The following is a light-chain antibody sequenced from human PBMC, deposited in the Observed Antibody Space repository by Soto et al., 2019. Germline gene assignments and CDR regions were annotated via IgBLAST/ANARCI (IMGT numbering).Light chain of an antibody. CDR2: KAS. V-gene: IGKV1-5*03. Sequence: DIQMTQSPSTLSASVGDRVTITCRASQSISSWLAWYQQKPGKAPNLLIYKASSLESGVPSRFSGSGSGTEFTLTISSLQPDAFATYYCQQYNSYSVTFGPGTKVEIK. CDR3: QQYNSYSVT. CDR1: QSISSW. J-gene: IGKJ1*01.